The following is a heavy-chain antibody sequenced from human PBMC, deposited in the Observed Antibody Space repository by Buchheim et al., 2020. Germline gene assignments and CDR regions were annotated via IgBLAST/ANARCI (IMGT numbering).Heavy chain of an antibody. Sequence: QVQLVESGGGVVQPGRSLRLSCAAPGFTFSSYGMHWVRQAPGKGLEWVAVIWYDGSNKYYADSVKGRFTISRDNSKNTLYLQMNSLRAEDTAVYYCAGDGGDIAARPAPDAFDIWGQGT. V-gene: IGHV3-33*01. CDR3: AGDGGDIAARPAPDAFDI. D-gene: IGHD6-6*01. CDR1: GFTFSSYG. J-gene: IGHJ3*02. CDR2: IWYDGSNK.